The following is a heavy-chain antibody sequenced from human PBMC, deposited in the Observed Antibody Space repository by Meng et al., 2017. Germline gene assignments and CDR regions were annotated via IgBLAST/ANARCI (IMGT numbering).Heavy chain of an antibody. CDR1: GGSISSSTYY. CDR3: AGGYDFGY. J-gene: IGHJ4*02. V-gene: IGHV4-39*07. Sequence: QPPLQGSGPGLVKPSETLSLTCTVSGGSISSSTYYWGWIRQPPGKGLEWIGSIYYSGSTYYNPSLKSRVTISVDTSKNQFSLKLSSVTAADTAVYYCAGGYDFGYWGQGTLVTVSS. CDR2: IYYSGST. D-gene: IGHD5-12*01.